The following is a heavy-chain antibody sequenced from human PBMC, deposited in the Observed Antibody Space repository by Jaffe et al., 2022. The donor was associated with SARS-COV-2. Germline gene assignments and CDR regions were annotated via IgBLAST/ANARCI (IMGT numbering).Heavy chain of an antibody. J-gene: IGHJ4*02. D-gene: IGHD6-19*01. CDR2: ISPSGGDT. Sequence: QVQLVQSGAEVRKPGASVKVSCKASGYTFTSYYIHWVRQAPGQGLEWMGKISPSGGDTDHAKEFQGRVTVTRDTSTSTVYMELSSLRSEDTAVYYCARTLGGSGWSYWGQGTLVTVSS. V-gene: IGHV1-46*01. CDR1: GYTFTSYY. CDR3: ARTLGGSGWSY.